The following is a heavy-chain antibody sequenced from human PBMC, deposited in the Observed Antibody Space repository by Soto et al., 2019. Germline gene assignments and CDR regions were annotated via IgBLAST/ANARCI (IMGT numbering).Heavy chain of an antibody. CDR1: GYTFTSYA. CDR3: ARADIYYYYYYMDV. CDR2: INAGNGNT. Sequence: ASVKVSCKASGYTFTSYAMHWVRQAPGQRLAWMGWINAGNGNTKYSQKFQGRVTITRDTSASTAYMELSSLRSEDTAVYYCARADIYYYYYYMDVWGKGTTVTVSS. V-gene: IGHV1-3*01. D-gene: IGHD2-15*01. J-gene: IGHJ6*03.